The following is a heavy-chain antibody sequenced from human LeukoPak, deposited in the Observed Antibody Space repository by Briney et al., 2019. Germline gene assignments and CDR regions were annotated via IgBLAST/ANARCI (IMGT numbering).Heavy chain of an antibody. CDR1: GYSISSGYY. CDR3: ARGGYSGYDGIDY. Sequence: PSETLSLTCTVSGYSISSGYYWGWIRQSPGKGLEWIGNVWHSGSTYYNPSLKSRITISVDTSKNQFSLSLSSVTVADTAVYYCARGGYSGYDGIDYWGQGTLVTVSS. J-gene: IGHJ4*02. D-gene: IGHD5-12*01. V-gene: IGHV4-38-2*02. CDR2: VWHSGST.